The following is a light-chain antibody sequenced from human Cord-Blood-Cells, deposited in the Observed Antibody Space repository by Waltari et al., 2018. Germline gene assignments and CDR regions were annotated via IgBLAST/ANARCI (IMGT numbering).Light chain of an antibody. CDR3: QQYNSYSYT. Sequence: DIQITQSPSTLSASVGDRATITCRASQSISSWLGWYQQKPGKAPKLLIYKASSLESGVPSRFSGSGSGTDFTLTISSLQPDDFATYYCQQYNSYSYTFGQGTKVEIK. J-gene: IGKJ2*01. V-gene: IGKV1-5*03. CDR1: QSISSW. CDR2: KAS.